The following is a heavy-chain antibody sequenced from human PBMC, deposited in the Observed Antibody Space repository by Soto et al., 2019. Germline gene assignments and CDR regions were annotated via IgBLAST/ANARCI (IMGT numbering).Heavy chain of an antibody. CDR2: ISSSGSTI. J-gene: IGHJ6*02. Sequence: GSLRLSCAASGFTFSSYEMNWVRQAPGKGLEWVSYISSSGSTIYYADSVKGRFTISRDNAKNSLYLQMNSLRAEDTAVYYCARSLFWSGPPYGMDVWGQGTTVTVSS. CDR3: ARSLFWSGPPYGMDV. CDR1: GFTFSSYE. V-gene: IGHV3-48*03. D-gene: IGHD3-3*01.